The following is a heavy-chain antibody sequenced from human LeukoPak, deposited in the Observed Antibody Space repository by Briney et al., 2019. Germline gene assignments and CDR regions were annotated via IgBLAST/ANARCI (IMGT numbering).Heavy chain of an antibody. CDR2: TNHSGST. V-gene: IGHV4-34*01. CDR3: ARPKGPKYNWFDP. CDR1: GGSFSGYY. J-gene: IGHJ5*02. Sequence: SATLSLTCAVYGGSFSGYYWSWIRQPPGKGLEWIGETNHSGSTNYNPSLKSRVTISVDTSKNQFSLKLSSVTAADTAVYYCARPKGPKYNWFDPWGQGTLVTVSS.